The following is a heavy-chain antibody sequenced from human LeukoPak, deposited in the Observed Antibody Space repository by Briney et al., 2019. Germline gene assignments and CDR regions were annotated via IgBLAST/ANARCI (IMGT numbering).Heavy chain of an antibody. CDR1: GFTFNDYS. Sequence: GGSLRLSCAASGFTFNDYSMHWVRQAPGKGLEWVSGISWNSGSIGYADSVKGRFSISRDNAKNSLYLQMDGLNPEDTAVYYCAKGLLWSEVYYYYGMDVWGQGTTVTVSS. D-gene: IGHD3-10*01. V-gene: IGHV3-9*01. CDR2: ISWNSGSI. J-gene: IGHJ6*02. CDR3: AKGLLWSEVYYYYGMDV.